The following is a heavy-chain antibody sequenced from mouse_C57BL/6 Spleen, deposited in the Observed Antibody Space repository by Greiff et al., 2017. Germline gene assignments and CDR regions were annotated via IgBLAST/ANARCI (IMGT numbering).Heavy chain of an antibody. CDR1: GFTFSDYY. V-gene: IGHV5-16*01. CDR2: INYDGSST. J-gene: IGHJ2*01. D-gene: IGHD4-1*01. CDR3: AREGTGTGFDY. Sequence: EVKLVESEGGLVQPGSSMKLSCTASGFTFSDYYMAWVRQVPEKGLEWVANINYDGSSTYYLDSLKSRFIISRDNAKNILYLQMSRLKSEDTATYYCAREGTGTGFDYWGQGTTLTVSS.